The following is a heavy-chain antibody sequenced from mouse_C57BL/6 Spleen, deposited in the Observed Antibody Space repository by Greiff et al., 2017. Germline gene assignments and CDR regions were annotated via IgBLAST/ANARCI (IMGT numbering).Heavy chain of an antibody. V-gene: IGHV1-52*01. Sequence: QVQLKQPGAELVRPGSSVKLSCKASGYTFTSYWMQWVKQRPIQGLEWIGNIDPSDSETHYNQKFKDKATLTVDKSSSTAYMQLSSLTSEDSAVYYCARQGGGYFDYWGKGTTLTVSS. CDR2: IDPSDSET. J-gene: IGHJ2*01. CDR1: GYTFTSYW. CDR3: ARQGGGYFDY.